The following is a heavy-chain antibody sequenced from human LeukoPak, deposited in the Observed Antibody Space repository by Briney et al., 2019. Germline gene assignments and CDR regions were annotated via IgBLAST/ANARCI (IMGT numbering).Heavy chain of an antibody. CDR3: AKDVRSRWGGWFDP. CDR2: IYHSGST. D-gene: IGHD3-16*01. J-gene: IGHJ5*02. Sequence: PSETLSLTCAVSGGSISSSNWWSWVRQPPGKGLEWIGEIYHSGSTNYNPSLKSRVTISVDKSKNQFSLKLSSVTAADTAVYYCAKDVRSRWGGWFDPWGQGTLVTVSS. V-gene: IGHV4-4*02. CDR1: GGSISSSNW.